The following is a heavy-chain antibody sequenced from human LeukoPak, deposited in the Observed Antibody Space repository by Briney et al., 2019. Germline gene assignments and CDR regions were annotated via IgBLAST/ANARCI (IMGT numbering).Heavy chain of an antibody. Sequence: GGSLRLSCAASGFTFDDYAMHWVRQAPGKGLEWVSGISWNSGSIGYADSVKGRFTISRDNAKNSLYLQMNSLRAEDMALYYCAKDKASGWPEDDAFDIWGQGTMVTVSS. V-gene: IGHV3-9*03. J-gene: IGHJ3*02. D-gene: IGHD6-19*01. CDR1: GFTFDDYA. CDR3: AKDKASGWPEDDAFDI. CDR2: ISWNSGSI.